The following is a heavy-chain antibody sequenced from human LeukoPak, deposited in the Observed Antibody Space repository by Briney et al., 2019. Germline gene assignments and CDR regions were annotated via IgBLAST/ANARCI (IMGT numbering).Heavy chain of an antibody. Sequence: GRSLRLSCAASGFTFSSYGMHWVRQAPGKGLEWVAVISYDGSNKYYADSVKGRFTISRDNSKNMLYLQMNSLRAEDTAVYYCASGGYSYVYPAHYWGQGTLVTVSS. J-gene: IGHJ4*02. CDR3: ASGGYSYVYPAHY. V-gene: IGHV3-30*03. D-gene: IGHD5-18*01. CDR1: GFTFSSYG. CDR2: ISYDGSNK.